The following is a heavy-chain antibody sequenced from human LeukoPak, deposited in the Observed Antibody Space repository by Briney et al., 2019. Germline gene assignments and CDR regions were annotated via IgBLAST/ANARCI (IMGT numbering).Heavy chain of an antibody. Sequence: SETLSLTCTVSGGFITSSFYWSWIRQSPGKGLEWIGYIYNSGGTKYNPSLKSRLTISVDTSKNQFSLNLSSVTAADTAVYYCARASVLLSADYWGQGTLVTVSS. D-gene: IGHD3-16*01. V-gene: IGHV4-59*01. CDR3: ARASVLLSADY. J-gene: IGHJ4*02. CDR1: GGFITSSFY. CDR2: IYNSGGT.